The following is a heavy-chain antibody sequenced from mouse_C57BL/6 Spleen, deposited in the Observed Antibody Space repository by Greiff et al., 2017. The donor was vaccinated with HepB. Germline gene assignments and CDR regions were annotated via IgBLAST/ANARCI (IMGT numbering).Heavy chain of an antibody. CDR1: GYTFTSYW. Sequence: VQLQQSGAELVMPGASVKLSCKASGYTFTSYWMHWVKQRPGQGLEWIGEIDPSDSYTNYNQKFKGKSTLTVDKSSSTAYMQLSSLTSEDSAVFYCARSGSSYDYAMDYWGQGTSVTVSS. CDR3: ARSGSSYDYAMDY. V-gene: IGHV1-69*01. J-gene: IGHJ4*01. D-gene: IGHD1-1*01. CDR2: IDPSDSYT.